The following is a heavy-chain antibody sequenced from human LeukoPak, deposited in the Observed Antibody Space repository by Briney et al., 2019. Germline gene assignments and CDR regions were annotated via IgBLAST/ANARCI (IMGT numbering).Heavy chain of an antibody. Sequence: GGSLRLSCAASGFTFSSYSMNWVRQAPGKGLEWVSSISSSSSYIYYADSVKGRFTISRDNAKNSLYLQMNSLRAEDTAVYYCARDLMRGGYYFDYWGQGTLVTVSS. CDR3: ARDLMRGGYYFDY. D-gene: IGHD2-15*01. V-gene: IGHV3-21*01. CDR2: ISSSSSYI. CDR1: GFTFSSYS. J-gene: IGHJ4*02.